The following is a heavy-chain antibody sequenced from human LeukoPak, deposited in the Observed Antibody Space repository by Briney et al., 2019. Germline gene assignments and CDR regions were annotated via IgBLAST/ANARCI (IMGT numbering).Heavy chain of an antibody. CDR2: ISYRGST. V-gene: IGHV4-59*02. CDR1: GGSVDTHF. CDR3: AGDSSGCLYVDS. D-gene: IGHD6-19*01. J-gene: IGHJ4*02. Sequence: SETLSLACTVSGGSVDTHFWSWIRQPPGKGLEWIGYISYRGSTNFNPSLKSRVTISIDTSKNQFSLKLTSVTAADTAVYYCAGDSSGCLYVDSSGGGTLVTVSS.